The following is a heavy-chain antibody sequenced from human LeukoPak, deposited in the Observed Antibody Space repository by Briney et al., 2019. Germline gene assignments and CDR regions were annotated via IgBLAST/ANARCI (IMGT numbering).Heavy chain of an antibody. D-gene: IGHD6-13*01. J-gene: IGHJ4*02. CDR1: GFTFSSYA. Sequence: GGSLRLSCAASGFTFSSYAMHWVRQAPGKGLEWVAVISYDGSNKYYAHSVKGRFTISRDNSKYTLYLQMNSLRAEDTAVYYCATTTDSSSWYALYYFDYWGQGTLVTVSS. V-gene: IGHV3-30-3*01. CDR3: ATTTDSSSWYALYYFDY. CDR2: ISYDGSNK.